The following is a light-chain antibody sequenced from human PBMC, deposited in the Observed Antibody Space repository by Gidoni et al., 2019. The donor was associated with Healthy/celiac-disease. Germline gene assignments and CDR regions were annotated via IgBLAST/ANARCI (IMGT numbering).Light chain of an antibody. CDR1: QSLLHSNGYNY. CDR2: LGS. V-gene: IGKV2-28*01. Sequence: DIVMTQFPLSLPDTPGEPASISCRSSQSLLHSNGYNYLDWYLQKPGQSPQLLIYLGSNRASGVPDRFSGSGSGTDFTLKTSKVEAEDVGVYYCMQALQTPRTFGPGTKVDIK. CDR3: MQALQTPRT. J-gene: IGKJ3*01.